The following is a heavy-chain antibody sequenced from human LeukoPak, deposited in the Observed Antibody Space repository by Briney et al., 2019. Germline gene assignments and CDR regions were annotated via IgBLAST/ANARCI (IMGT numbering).Heavy chain of an antibody. CDR3: ARDSAYYIDV. CDR2: ISSSGSTI. J-gene: IGHJ6*03. CDR1: GFTFSSYE. Sequence: GGSLRLSCAASGFTFSSYEMNWVRQAPGKGLEWVSYISSSGSTIYYADSVKGRFTISRDNAKNSLYLQMNSLRAEDKAVYYCARDSAYYIDVWGKGTTVTVSS. V-gene: IGHV3-48*03. D-gene: IGHD3-10*01.